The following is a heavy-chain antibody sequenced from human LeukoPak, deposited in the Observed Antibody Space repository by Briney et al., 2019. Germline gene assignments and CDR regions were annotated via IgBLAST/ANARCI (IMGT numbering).Heavy chain of an antibody. V-gene: IGHV4-34*01. D-gene: IGHD3-22*01. CDR2: INHSGST. CDR1: GGSFSGYY. Sequence: PSETLSLTCAVYGGSFSGYYWSWIRQPPGKGLEWIGEINHSGSTNYNPSLKSRVTISVDTSKNQFSLKLSSVTAADTAVYYCARVDDSSGYYCLFDYWGQGTLVTVSS. J-gene: IGHJ4*02. CDR3: ARVDDSSGYYCLFDY.